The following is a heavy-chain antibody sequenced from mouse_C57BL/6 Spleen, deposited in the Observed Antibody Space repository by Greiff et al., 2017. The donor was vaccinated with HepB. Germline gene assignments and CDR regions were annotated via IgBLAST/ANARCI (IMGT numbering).Heavy chain of an antibody. CDR2: ISSGSSTI. V-gene: IGHV5-17*01. Sequence: EVQVVESGGGLVKPGGSLKLSCAASGFTFSDYGMHWVRQAPEKGLEWVAYISSGSSTIYYADTVKGRFTISRDNAKNTLFLQMTSLRSEDTAMYYCAKLGPFSYWYFDVWGTGTTVTVSS. CDR3: AKLGPFSYWYFDV. D-gene: IGHD4-1*01. CDR1: GFTFSDYG. J-gene: IGHJ1*03.